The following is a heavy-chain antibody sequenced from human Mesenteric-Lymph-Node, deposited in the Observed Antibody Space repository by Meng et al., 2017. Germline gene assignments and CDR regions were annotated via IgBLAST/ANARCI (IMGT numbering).Heavy chain of an antibody. CDR1: GFTFSSYS. J-gene: IGHJ4*02. CDR3: ARLYCGGDCQPDY. D-gene: IGHD2-21*02. CDR2: ISGDGSST. Sequence: GGSLRLSCASSGFTFSSYSTHWVRQAPGKGLESVSAISGDGSSTFYADSVKGRFTISRDNSKNTLYLQMNSLRAEDTAVYYCARLYCGGDCQPDYWGQGTLVTVSS. V-gene: IGHV3-64*04.